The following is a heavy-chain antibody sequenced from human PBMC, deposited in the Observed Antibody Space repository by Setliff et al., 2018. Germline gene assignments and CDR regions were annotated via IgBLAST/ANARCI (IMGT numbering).Heavy chain of an antibody. CDR2: IRFDGRKQ. CDR1: GFNFSSFG. D-gene: IGHD1-20*01. J-gene: IGHJ4*02. CDR3: AKFSRYTDSQGEFDF. Sequence: GGSLRLSCAASGFNFSSFGMHWVRQTPGKGLEWIGHIRFDGRKQNYADSVTGRFTISRDNSKSTVYLLLDGLTVDDTAMYYCAKFSRYTDSQGEFDFWGQGALVTVSS. V-gene: IGHV3-30*02.